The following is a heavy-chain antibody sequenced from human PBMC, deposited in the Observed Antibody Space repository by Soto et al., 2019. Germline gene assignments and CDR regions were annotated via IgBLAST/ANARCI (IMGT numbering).Heavy chain of an antibody. CDR3: ARLGGYVSVGYYYLWDS. D-gene: IGHD3-22*01. J-gene: IGHJ4*02. CDR2: INHSGST. V-gene: IGHV4-39*01. Sequence: SETLSLTCLVSDGSMNSDSSYWGWIRQPPGKGLEWIGVINHSGSTYHNLSLKGRVTMSVDASRNQFSLKLTSTTAADTAVYYCARLGGYVSVGYYYLWDSWGQGTLVTVSS. CDR1: DGSMNSDSSY.